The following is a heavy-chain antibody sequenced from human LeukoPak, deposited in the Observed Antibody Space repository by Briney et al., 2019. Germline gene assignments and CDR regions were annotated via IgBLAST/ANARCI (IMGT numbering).Heavy chain of an antibody. V-gene: IGHV5-51*01. J-gene: IGHJ4*02. Sequence: PGKSLKISCKGSGYSFSSYWIAWVRQMPGKGLEWMGIIHPGNSETTYNPSFQGQVTMSADKSISTAYLQWSSLEASDTAMYYCARRLSSIAASAANDYWGQGTLVTVSS. CDR3: ARRLSSIAASAANDY. CDR1: GYSFSSYW. CDR2: IHPGNSET. D-gene: IGHD6-13*01.